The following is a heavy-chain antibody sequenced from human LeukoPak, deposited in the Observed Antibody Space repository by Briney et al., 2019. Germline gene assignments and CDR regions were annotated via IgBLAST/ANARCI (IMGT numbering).Heavy chain of an antibody. CDR1: GSIFRRYV. CDR3: ARVGGAARSYFDY. Sequence: SVKVSCKASGSIFRRYVISWVRQAPGQWLEWMGGIIPIFGTANYAQKFQGRFTITTDESTSTAYMELSSLRAEDTAVYYCARVGGAARSYFDYWGQGTLVTVSS. D-gene: IGHD6-6*01. CDR2: IIPIFGTA. J-gene: IGHJ4*02. V-gene: IGHV1-69*05.